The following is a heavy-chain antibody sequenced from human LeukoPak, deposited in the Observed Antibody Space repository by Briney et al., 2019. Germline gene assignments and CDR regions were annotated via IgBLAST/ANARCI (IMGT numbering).Heavy chain of an antibody. CDR2: ISYDGSNK. V-gene: IGHV3-30*01. Sequence: GGSLRLSCAASGFTFSSYAMHWVRQAPGKGLEWVAVISYDGSNKYYADSVKGRFTISRDNSKNTLYLQINSLRAEDTAVYYCARAWEVVVVPAAVDYWGQGTLVTVSS. CDR1: GFTFSSYA. D-gene: IGHD2-2*01. J-gene: IGHJ4*02. CDR3: ARAWEVVVVPAAVDY.